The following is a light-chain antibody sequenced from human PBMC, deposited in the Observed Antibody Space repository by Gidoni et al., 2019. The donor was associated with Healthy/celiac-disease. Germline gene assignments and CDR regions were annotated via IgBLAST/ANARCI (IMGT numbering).Light chain of an antibody. CDR2: KGS. V-gene: IGKV1-5*03. Sequence: DIPLTECPSTLSASVGDRVTITCRASQSISSWLAWYQQKPGKAPKLLIYKGSSLESGVPSRFSGRGSGTEFTPTIGNRQPDDFATYYCQQYNSHWTFGQGTKVEIK. CDR1: QSISSW. CDR3: QQYNSHWT. J-gene: IGKJ1*01.